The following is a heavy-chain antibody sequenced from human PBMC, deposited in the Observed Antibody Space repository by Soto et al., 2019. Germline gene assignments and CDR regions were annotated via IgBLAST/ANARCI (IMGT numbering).Heavy chain of an antibody. J-gene: IGHJ4*02. D-gene: IGHD3-22*01. Sequence: SETLSLTCTVSGDSICSGDHYWSWIRQPPGKGLEWIGYVYYSGTTYSNPSLKSRITISVDTSKNQFSLRLSSVTAADTAVYYCATYYDSSGPTFDFWGQGTLVTVSS. CDR3: ATYYDSSGPTFDF. V-gene: IGHV4-30-4*01. CDR2: VYYSGTT. CDR1: GDSICSGDHY.